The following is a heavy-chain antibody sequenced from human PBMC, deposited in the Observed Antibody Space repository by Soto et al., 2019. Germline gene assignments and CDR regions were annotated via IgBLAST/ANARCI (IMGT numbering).Heavy chain of an antibody. Sequence: EVQLVESGGGLVQPGGSLRLSCAASGFTFSSHWMHWVRHAPGKGLVWVSRINSDGRSTTNADSVKGRFTISRDNARNTRYLQMTSLRAEDTAVYYCARDSSWTGYSAQFASWGQGTLVTVAP. J-gene: IGHJ4*02. CDR1: GFTFSSHW. D-gene: IGHD3-9*01. CDR2: INSDGRST. V-gene: IGHV3-74*01. CDR3: ARDSSWTGYSAQFAS.